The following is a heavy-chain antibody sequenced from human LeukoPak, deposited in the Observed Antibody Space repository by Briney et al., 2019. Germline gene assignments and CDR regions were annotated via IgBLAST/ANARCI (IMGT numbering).Heavy chain of an antibody. J-gene: IGHJ4*02. D-gene: IGHD3-10*01. Sequence: GGSLRLSCAASGFTFSSYSMNWVRQAPGKGLEWVSSISSSSSYIYYADSVRGRFTISRDNAKNSLYLQMNSLRAEDTAVYYCARALVRGGYFDYWGQGTLVTVSS. V-gene: IGHV3-21*01. CDR1: GFTFSSYS. CDR2: ISSSSSYI. CDR3: ARALVRGGYFDY.